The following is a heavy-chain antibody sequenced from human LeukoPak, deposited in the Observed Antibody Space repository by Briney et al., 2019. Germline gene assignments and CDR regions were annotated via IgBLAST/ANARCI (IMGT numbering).Heavy chain of an antibody. D-gene: IGHD6-19*01. CDR2: VTGSGGST. CDR3: AKDLEQSYIGWSTIYDA. J-gene: IGHJ5*02. V-gene: IGHV3-23*01. CDR1: GFTFSSYA. Sequence: GGSLRLSCAASGFTFSSYAMSWVRQAPGKGLEWVSGVTGSGGSTHYADSVKGRFTISRDNSKNTLSLQMNSLRAEDTALYYCAKDLEQSYIGWSTIYDAWGQGSLVTVSA.